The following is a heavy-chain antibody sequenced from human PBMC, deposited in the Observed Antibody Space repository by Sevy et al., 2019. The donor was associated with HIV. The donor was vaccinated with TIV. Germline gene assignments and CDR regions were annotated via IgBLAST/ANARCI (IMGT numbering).Heavy chain of an antibody. J-gene: IGHJ4*02. V-gene: IGHV4-59*01. CDR3: ARDMLGYCSSTSCYAAGYFDY. D-gene: IGHD2-2*01. CDR1: GGSISSYY. Sequence: SDTLSLTCTVSGGSISSYYWSWIRQPPGKGLEWIGYIYYSGSTNYNPSLKSRVTISVDTSKNQFSLKLSSVTAADTAVYYCARDMLGYCSSTSCYAAGYFDYWGQGTLVTVSS. CDR2: IYYSGST.